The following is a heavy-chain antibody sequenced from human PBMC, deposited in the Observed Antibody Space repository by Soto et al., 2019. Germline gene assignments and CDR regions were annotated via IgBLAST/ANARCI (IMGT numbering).Heavy chain of an antibody. CDR3: ARQMGEHYYYYYYMDV. CDR2: IYYSGST. Sequence: SETLSLTCTVSCGSISSSSYYWGWIRQPPGKGLEWIGSIYYSGSTYYNPSLKSRVTISVDTSKNQFSLKLSSVTAADTAVYYCARQMGEHYYYYYYMDVWGKGTTVTVSS. J-gene: IGHJ6*03. D-gene: IGHD3-16*01. CDR1: CGSISSSSYY. V-gene: IGHV4-39*01.